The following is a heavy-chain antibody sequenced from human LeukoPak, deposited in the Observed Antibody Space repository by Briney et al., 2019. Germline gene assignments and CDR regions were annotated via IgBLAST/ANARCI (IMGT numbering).Heavy chain of an antibody. CDR3: VGSGSYSTYNHAITLYYFDY. D-gene: IGHD3-10*01. CDR1: GFTFSIVA. V-gene: IGHV3-23*01. Sequence: PGGSLRLSCAASGFTFSIVAMSWVRQAPGKGLEWVSAISCSCGSTYYADSVKGRFHIYRDNSKNTLYLQMNSLRAEDTAVYYCVGSGSYSTYNHAITLYYFDYWGQGTLVTVSS. CDR2: ISCSCGST. J-gene: IGHJ4*02.